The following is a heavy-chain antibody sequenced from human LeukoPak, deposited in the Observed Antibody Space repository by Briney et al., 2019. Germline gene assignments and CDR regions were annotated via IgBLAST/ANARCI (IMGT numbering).Heavy chain of an antibody. J-gene: IGHJ4*02. D-gene: IGHD3-9*01. Sequence: GGSLRLSCAASGFTFSSYSMNWVRQAPGKGLEWVSYISSSGSALYYADSVKGRFTISRDNAKNSLYLQMNSLRAEDTAVYYCASGYYDILTGYLGIGFDYWGQGTLVTVSS. CDR2: ISSSGSAL. CDR3: ASGYYDILTGYLGIGFDY. V-gene: IGHV3-48*01. CDR1: GFTFSSYS.